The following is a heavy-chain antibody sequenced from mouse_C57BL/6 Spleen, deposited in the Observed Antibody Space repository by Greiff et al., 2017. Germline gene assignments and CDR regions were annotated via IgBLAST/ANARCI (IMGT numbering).Heavy chain of an antibody. CDR1: GYTFTSYW. J-gene: IGHJ4*01. CDR3: ARETDGRSLYYYAMDY. D-gene: IGHD1-1*01. V-gene: IGHV1-72*01. Sequence: QVQLQQPGAELVKPGASVTLSCKASGYTFTSYWMHWVKQRPGRGLEWIGRIDPNSGGTKYNEKFKSKATLTVDKPASTAYMQLSSLTSEASAVYYWARETDGRSLYYYAMDYWGQGTSVTVSS. CDR2: IDPNSGGT.